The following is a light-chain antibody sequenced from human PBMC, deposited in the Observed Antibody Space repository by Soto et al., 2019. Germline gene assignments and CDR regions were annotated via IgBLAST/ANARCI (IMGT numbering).Light chain of an antibody. CDR1: GSDVGGYNY. CDR3: SSYTSSSTL. Sequence: QSALTQPASVSGSPGQSITISCTGTGSDVGGYNYVSWYQQHPGKAPKLMIYAVTDRPSGVSSRFSGSKSGNTASLTISGLQAEDEADYYCSSYTSSSTLFGTGTKV. V-gene: IGLV2-14*01. CDR2: AVT. J-gene: IGLJ1*01.